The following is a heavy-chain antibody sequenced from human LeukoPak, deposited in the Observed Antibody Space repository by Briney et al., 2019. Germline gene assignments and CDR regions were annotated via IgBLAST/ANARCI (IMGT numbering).Heavy chain of an antibody. D-gene: IGHD5-24*01. V-gene: IGHV4-59*01. CDR2: IYYSGST. J-gene: IGHJ4*02. CDR3: AREPRDGYNLFDY. Sequence: SETLSLTCTVSGGSISSYYWRWIRQPPGKGLDWIGYIYYSGSTNHNPSLKRRATISVDTPKKQLSLQLSSVTAADTAVYYCAREPRDGYNLFDYWGQGTLVTVSS. CDR1: GGSISSYY.